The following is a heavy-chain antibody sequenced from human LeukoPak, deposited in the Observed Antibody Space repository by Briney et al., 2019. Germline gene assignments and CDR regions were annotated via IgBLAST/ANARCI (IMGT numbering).Heavy chain of an antibody. CDR2: ISWNSGSI. CDR1: GFTFDDNA. V-gene: IGHV3-9*01. J-gene: IGHJ4*02. CDR3: AKGYSGYDWDFDY. D-gene: IGHD5-12*01. Sequence: GGSLRLSCAASGFTFDDNAMHWVRQAPGKGLEWVSGISWNSGSIGYADSVKGRFTISRDNAKNSLYLQMNSLRAEDTALYYCAKGYSGYDWDFDYWGQGTLVTVSS.